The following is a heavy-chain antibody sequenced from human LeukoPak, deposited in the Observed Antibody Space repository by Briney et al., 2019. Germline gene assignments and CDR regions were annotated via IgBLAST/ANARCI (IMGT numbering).Heavy chain of an antibody. D-gene: IGHD5-18*01. V-gene: IGHV3-7*01. CDR1: GFTFSSYG. CDR3: ARDSRQLYYYYMDV. J-gene: IGHJ6*03. Sequence: GGSLRLSCAASGFTFSSYGMSWVRLAPGKGLEWVANIKQDGSEKYYVDSVKGRFTISRDNAKNSLYLQMNSLRAEDTAVYYCARDSRQLYYYYMDVWGKGTTVTVSS. CDR2: IKQDGSEK.